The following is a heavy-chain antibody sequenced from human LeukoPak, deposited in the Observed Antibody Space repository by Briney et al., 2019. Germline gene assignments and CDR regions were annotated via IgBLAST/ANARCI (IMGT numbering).Heavy chain of an antibody. D-gene: IGHD6-19*01. J-gene: IGHJ4*02. CDR3: ARVGSGWIFDY. CDR1: GGSFSGYY. CDR2: INQSGST. V-gene: IGHV4-34*01. Sequence: SETLSLTCAVYGGSFSGYYWSWIRQPPGKGLEWIGEINQSGSTNYNPSLKSRVTISVDTSKNQFSLKLSSVTAADTAVYYCARVGSGWIFDYWGQGAQVTVSS.